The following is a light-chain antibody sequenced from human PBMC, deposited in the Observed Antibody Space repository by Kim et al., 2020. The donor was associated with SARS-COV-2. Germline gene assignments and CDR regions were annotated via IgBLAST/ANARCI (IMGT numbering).Light chain of an antibody. CDR1: QSVSSNY. CDR3: QQLGDSPRT. J-gene: IGKJ1*01. CDR2: SAS. V-gene: IGKV3-20*01. Sequence: EIVLTQSPGTLSLSPGERATLSCRASQSVSSNYLAWYQQNRGQTPRLLIYSASTRATGIPDRFSGSGSGTDFTLTISRLEPEDFAVYYCQQLGDSPRTFGQGTKVDIK.